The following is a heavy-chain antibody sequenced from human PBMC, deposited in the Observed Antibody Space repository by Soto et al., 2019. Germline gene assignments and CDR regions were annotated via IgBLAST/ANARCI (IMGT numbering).Heavy chain of an antibody. Sequence: SETLSLTCAVYGGSFSGYYWSWIRQPPGKGLEWIGEINHSGSTNYNPSLKSRVTISVDTSKNQFSLKLSSVTAADTAVYYCARSRIAAAGTNWFDPWGQGTLVTVSS. CDR2: INHSGST. V-gene: IGHV4-34*01. CDR1: GGSFSGYY. CDR3: ARSRIAAAGTNWFDP. D-gene: IGHD6-13*01. J-gene: IGHJ5*02.